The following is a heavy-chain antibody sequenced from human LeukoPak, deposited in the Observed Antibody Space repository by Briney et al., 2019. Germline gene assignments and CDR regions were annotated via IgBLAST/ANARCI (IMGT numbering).Heavy chain of an antibody. CDR2: INAYNGNT. CDR1: GYTFTSYI. J-gene: IGHJ4*02. V-gene: IGHV1-18*01. Sequence: ASVKVSCKASGYTFTSYIISWVRQAPGQGLEWMGWINAYNGNTDYAQRVQGRVTMTTDTSTSTAYMELRSLRSDDTAVYCCASGGGYGDYRVGWGQGTLVTVSS. CDR3: ASGGGYGDYRVG. D-gene: IGHD4-17*01.